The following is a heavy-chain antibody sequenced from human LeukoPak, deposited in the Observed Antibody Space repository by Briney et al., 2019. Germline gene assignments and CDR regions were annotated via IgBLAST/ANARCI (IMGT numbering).Heavy chain of an antibody. D-gene: IGHD2-21*01. Sequence: HGESLKISCKGSGYSFTSYWIGWVRQMPGKGLEWMGIIYPGDPDTRYSPSFQGQVTISADKSISTAYLQWSSLKASDTAMYYCARNPTNCGGDCYTDYWGQGTLVTVSS. V-gene: IGHV5-51*01. J-gene: IGHJ4*02. CDR1: GYSFTSYW. CDR2: IYPGDPDT. CDR3: ARNPTNCGGDCYTDY.